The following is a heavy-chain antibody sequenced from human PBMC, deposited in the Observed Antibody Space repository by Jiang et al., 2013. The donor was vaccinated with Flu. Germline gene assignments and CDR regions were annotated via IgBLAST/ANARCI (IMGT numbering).Heavy chain of an antibody. CDR1: GGSISSSSYY. V-gene: IGHV4-39*07. CDR2: IYYSGST. D-gene: IGHD3-3*02. Sequence: GPGLVKPSETLSLTCTVSGGSISSSSYYWGWIRQPPGKGLEWIGSIYYSGSTYYNPSLKSRVTISVDTSKNQFSLKLSSVTAADTAVYYCARHFPRGGDYVDYWGQGTLVTVSS. CDR3: ARHFPRGGDYVDY. J-gene: IGHJ4*02.